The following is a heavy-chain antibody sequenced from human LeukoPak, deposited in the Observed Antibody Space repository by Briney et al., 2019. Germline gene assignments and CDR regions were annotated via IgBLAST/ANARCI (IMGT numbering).Heavy chain of an antibody. CDR1: GFTFTGSG. V-gene: IGHV3-30*02. CDR3: ARSPTCWYFDY. Sequence: GESLRLSCEASGFTFTGSGMHWVRQAPGKGLEWVAFIRYHGSDKYYADSVKGRVTISRDTSKNTLYLQLNSLRPDDTAVYFCARSPTCWYFDYWGQRTLVTV. CDR2: IRYHGSDK. J-gene: IGHJ4*02. D-gene: IGHD2-15*01.